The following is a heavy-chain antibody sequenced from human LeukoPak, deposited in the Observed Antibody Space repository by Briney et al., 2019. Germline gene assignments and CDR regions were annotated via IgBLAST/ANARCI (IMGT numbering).Heavy chain of an antibody. CDR3: ARGGHVSAYSSSRPSAPYYYYYYYMGV. CDR1: GFTFKNFW. D-gene: IGHD2-2*01. J-gene: IGHJ6*03. V-gene: IGHV3-7*01. CDR2: IKEDGNEK. Sequence: GGSLRLSCATSGFTFKNFWMSWVRQAPGKGLAWVANIKEDGNEKYYVDSVRGRFTISRGNAKNSLYLQLNSLRAADTAVYYCARGGHVSAYSSSRPSAPYYYYYYYMGVWGKGTTVTVS.